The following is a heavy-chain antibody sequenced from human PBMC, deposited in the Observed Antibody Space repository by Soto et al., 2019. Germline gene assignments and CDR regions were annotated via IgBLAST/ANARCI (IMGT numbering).Heavy chain of an antibody. V-gene: IGHV5-10-1*01. CDR2: IDPSDSQT. D-gene: IGHD6-6*01. CDR3: ASTGIAARHPAYYYYYGMDV. CDR1: GYSFAGYW. Sequence: GESLKISCKGSGYSFAGYWITWVRQKPGKGLEWMGRIDPSDSQTYYSPSFRGHVTISVTKSISTAYLQWSSLKASDTAMYYCASTGIAARHPAYYYYYGMDVWGQGTTVTVSS. J-gene: IGHJ6*02.